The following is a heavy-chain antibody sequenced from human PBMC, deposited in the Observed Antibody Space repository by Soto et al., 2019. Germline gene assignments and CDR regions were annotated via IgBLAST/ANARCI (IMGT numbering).Heavy chain of an antibody. J-gene: IGHJ4*02. D-gene: IGHD1-1*01. Sequence: EVQLLESGGGLVQPGGSLRLSCVGSGFTFSSYDMTWVRQAPGKGLEWVSSFSFYGRRDNTYYADSVKGRFTISRDNSTSMLYLQMDNLRVEDTAVYYCAKSLYNDNGGPIDHWGQGTLVTVSS. CDR3: AKSLYNDNGGPIDH. CDR2: FSFYGRRDNT. V-gene: IGHV3-23*01. CDR1: GFTFSSYD.